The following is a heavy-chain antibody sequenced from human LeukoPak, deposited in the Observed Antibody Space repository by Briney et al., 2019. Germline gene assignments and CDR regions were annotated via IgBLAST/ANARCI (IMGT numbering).Heavy chain of an antibody. CDR3: ARAYPTPRGVNFDH. V-gene: IGHV3-15*01. CDR2: IKSKTDGGTT. J-gene: IGHJ4*02. Sequence: PGGSLRLSCAASGFTFSNAWMSWVRQAPGKGLEWVGRIKSKTDGGTTDYAAPVKGRFTISRDDSKNTLYLQMNSLKTEDTAVYYCARAYPTPRGVNFDHWGQGTLVTVSS. CDR1: GFTFSNAW. D-gene: IGHD3-10*01.